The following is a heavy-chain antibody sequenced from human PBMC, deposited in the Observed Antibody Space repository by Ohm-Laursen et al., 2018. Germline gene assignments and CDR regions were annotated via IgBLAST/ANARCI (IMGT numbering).Heavy chain of an antibody. D-gene: IGHD1-7*01. CDR2: INHRGTT. J-gene: IGHJ4*02. V-gene: IGHV4-34*01. CDR3: VRGGPGGTPDDY. Sequence: GTLSLTCIVYGESFSGSYCSWIRQPPGKGLEWIGEINHRGTTNYKSSLKSRVTISVDTSKNQLSLELTSVTAADTAVYYCVRGGPGGTPDDYWGQGTLVTVSS. CDR1: GESFSGSY.